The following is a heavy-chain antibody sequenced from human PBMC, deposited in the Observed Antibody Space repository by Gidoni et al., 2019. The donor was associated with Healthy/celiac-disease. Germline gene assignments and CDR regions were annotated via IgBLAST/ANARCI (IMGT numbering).Heavy chain of an antibody. J-gene: IGHJ6*02. V-gene: IGHV1-69*01. Sequence: QVQLVQSGAEVKKPGSSVKVSCKASGGTFSSYAISWVRQAPGQGLEWMGGIIPIFGTANYAQKFQGRVTITADESTSTAYMELSSLRSEDTAVYYCARERYSSSLYYYYYYGMDVWGQGTTVTVSS. CDR2: IIPIFGTA. CDR3: ARERYSSSLYYYYYYGMDV. CDR1: GGTFSSYA. D-gene: IGHD6-6*01.